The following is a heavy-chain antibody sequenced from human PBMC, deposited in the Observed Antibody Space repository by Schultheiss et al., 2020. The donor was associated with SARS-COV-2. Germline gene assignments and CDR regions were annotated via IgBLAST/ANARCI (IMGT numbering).Heavy chain of an antibody. Sequence: GESLKISCAASEFTFSSYDMHWVRQPTGKGLQWISTIGTAGDTYYQDSVKGRFTISRDNSKNTLYLQMNSLRAEDTAVYYCAKDGMTTRPYYFDYWGQGTLVTVSS. CDR2: IGTAGDT. CDR3: AKDGMTTRPYYFDY. V-gene: IGHV3-13*04. CDR1: EFTFSSYD. D-gene: IGHD4-11*01. J-gene: IGHJ4*02.